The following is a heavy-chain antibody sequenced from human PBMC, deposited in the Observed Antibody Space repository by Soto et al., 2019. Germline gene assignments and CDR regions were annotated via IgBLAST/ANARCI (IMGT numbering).Heavy chain of an antibody. CDR3: PQYGDSVDY. CDR1: GFTFSNYA. Sequence: EVQLLESGGGLVQPGGSLRLSCAASGFTFSNYAMSWVRQAPGKGLEWVSAISGSDGSTYYADSVKGRFTISRDNSKNTLCLKIDSPTVDDRAIYNYPQYGDSVDYWGQGTLVTVSS. J-gene: IGHJ4*02. V-gene: IGHV3-23*01. D-gene: IGHD4-17*01. CDR2: ISGSDGST.